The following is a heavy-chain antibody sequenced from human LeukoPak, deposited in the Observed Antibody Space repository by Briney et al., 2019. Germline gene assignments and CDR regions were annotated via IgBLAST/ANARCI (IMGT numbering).Heavy chain of an antibody. D-gene: IGHD6-19*01. J-gene: IGHJ5*02. V-gene: IGHV3-20*04. CDR3: ARDFRPYSNGWYWFDP. CDR1: GFTFDDYG. CDR2: INWNGGST. Sequence: GGSLRLSCAASGFTFDDYGMSWVRQAPGKGLEWVSGINWNGGSTGYADSVKGRFTISRDNAKNSLYLQMNSLRAEDTALYYCARDFRPYSNGWYWFDPWGQGTLVTVSS.